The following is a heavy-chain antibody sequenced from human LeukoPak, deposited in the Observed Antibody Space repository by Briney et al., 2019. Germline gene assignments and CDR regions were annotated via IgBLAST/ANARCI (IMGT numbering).Heavy chain of an antibody. CDR2: RNHRGSS. Sequence: SETLSLTCSVHGSSFTGYYWSWIRQPPGKGLEWIGERNHRGSSYFNPSFESRVTISLDMSRKQFSLKLTSVTAADTAFYYCARGSGSYSGAADDWGQGTLVTVSS. J-gene: IGHJ1*01. D-gene: IGHD6-19*01. CDR1: GSSFTGYY. CDR3: ARGSGSYSGAADD. V-gene: IGHV4-34*01.